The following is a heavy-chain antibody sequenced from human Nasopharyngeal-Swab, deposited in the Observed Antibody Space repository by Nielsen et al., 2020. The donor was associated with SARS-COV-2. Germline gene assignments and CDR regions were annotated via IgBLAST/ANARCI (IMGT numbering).Heavy chain of an antibody. Sequence: ASVKVSCKASGYTFTSYGISWVRQAPGQGLEWMGWISAYNGNTNYAQKLQGRVTMTTDTSTSTVYMELRSLRSDDTAVYYCAVDYGDYDSYYGMDVWGQGTMVTVSS. D-gene: IGHD4-17*01. J-gene: IGHJ6*02. CDR1: GYTFTSYG. V-gene: IGHV1-18*01. CDR2: ISAYNGNT. CDR3: AVDYGDYDSYYGMDV.